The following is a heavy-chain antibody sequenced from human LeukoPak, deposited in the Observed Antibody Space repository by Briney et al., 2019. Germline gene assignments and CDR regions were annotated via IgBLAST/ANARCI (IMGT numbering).Heavy chain of an antibody. J-gene: IGHJ4*02. CDR3: ARGYYDILMVDY. CDR1: GGSISSSSYY. D-gene: IGHD3-9*01. Sequence: SETLSLACTVSGGSISSSSYYWGWIRQPPGKGLEWIGSIYYSGSTYYNPSLKSRVTISVDTSKNQFSLKLSSVTAADTAVYYCARGYYDILMVDYWGQGTLVTVSS. V-gene: IGHV4-39*07. CDR2: IYYSGST.